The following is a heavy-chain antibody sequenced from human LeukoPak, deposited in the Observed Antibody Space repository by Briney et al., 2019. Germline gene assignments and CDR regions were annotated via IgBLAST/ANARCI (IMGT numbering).Heavy chain of an antibody. CDR2: ISASGGST. Sequence: GGSLRLSCAASGFTFSSSAMSWVRQVPGKGLEWVSGISASGGSTSYADSVRGRFTISRDNSKNTLYVQMNSLRAEDTAVYYCARGSYYYYGMDVWGQGTTVTVSS. J-gene: IGHJ6*02. CDR1: GFTFSSSA. CDR3: ARGSYYYYGMDV. V-gene: IGHV3-23*01.